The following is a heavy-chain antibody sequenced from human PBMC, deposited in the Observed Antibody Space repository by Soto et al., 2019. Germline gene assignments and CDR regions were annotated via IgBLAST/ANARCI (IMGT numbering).Heavy chain of an antibody. CDR1: GFIVNSNS. J-gene: IGHJ4*02. D-gene: IGHD2-2*01. V-gene: IGHV3-66*01. CDR3: VRGHAPD. CDR2: IYGGGST. Sequence: PGGSLRLSCVASGFIVNSNSMSWVRQAPGKGLEWVSIIYGGGSTDYAESVKGRFTISRDNSKNALYLQMNSLRADDTAVYFCVRGHAPDWGQGTLVTVSS.